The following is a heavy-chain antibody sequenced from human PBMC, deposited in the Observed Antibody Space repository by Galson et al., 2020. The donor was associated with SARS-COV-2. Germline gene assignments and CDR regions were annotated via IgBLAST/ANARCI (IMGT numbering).Heavy chain of an antibody. Sequence: GGSLRLSCAASGFTFSSYSMNWVRQAPGKGLEWVSYISSSGSTIYFADSVKGRFTISRDNAKNSLYLQMNSLRAEDTAVYYCARDSAYYDNSGQRFDPWGQGSLVTVSS. CDR3: ARDSAYYDNSGQRFDP. CDR1: GFTFSSYS. J-gene: IGHJ5*02. CDR2: ISSSGSTI. D-gene: IGHD3-22*01. V-gene: IGHV3-48*04.